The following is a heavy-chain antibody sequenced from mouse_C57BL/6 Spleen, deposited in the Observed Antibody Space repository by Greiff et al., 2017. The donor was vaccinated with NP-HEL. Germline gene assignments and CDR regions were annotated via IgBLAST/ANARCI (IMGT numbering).Heavy chain of an antibody. D-gene: IGHD3-1*01. V-gene: IGHV1-64*01. CDR3: ARPGTIDY. Sequence: VKLQESGAELVKPGASVKLSCKASGYTFTSYWIHWVKQRPGQGLEWIGMFHPNSGSINYTEKFKSKATLTGDKLSSTAYMQLSSLTSEDSAVYYCARPGTIDYWGQGTSLTVSS. CDR1: GYTFTSYW. CDR2: FHPNSGSI. J-gene: IGHJ2*02.